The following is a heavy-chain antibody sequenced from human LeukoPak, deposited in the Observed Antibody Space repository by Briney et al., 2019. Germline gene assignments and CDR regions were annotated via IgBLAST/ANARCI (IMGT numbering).Heavy chain of an antibody. CDR3: ARQRIFSY. Sequence: GGSLRLSCAASGFTLSGYWMTWVRQAPGKGLEWVATIKEDGSEKYYVDSVKGRFTISRDNAKNSLYLQMNSLRAEDTAVYYCARQRIFSYWGQGTLVTVSP. CDR1: GFTLSGYW. J-gene: IGHJ4*02. V-gene: IGHV3-7*01. CDR2: IKEDGSEK. D-gene: IGHD6-25*01.